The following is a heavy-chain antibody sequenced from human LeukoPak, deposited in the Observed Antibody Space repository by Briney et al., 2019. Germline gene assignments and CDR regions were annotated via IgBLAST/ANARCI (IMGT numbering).Heavy chain of an antibody. V-gene: IGHV1-69*13. D-gene: IGHD3-22*01. J-gene: IGHJ4*02. Sequence: EASVKVSCKASGGTFSSYAISWVRQAPGQGLEWMGGIIPIFGTANYAQKFQGRVTITADESTSTAYMELSSLRSEDTAVYYCARVEYYHDSSGYYYGYWGQGTLVTVSS. CDR2: IIPIFGTA. CDR1: GGTFSSYA. CDR3: ARVEYYHDSSGYYYGY.